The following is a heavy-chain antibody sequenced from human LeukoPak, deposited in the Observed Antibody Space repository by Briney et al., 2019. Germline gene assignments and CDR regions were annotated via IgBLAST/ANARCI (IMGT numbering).Heavy chain of an antibody. Sequence: GASVKVSCKASGGTFSSYAISWVRQAPGQGLEWMGGIIPIFGTANYAQKFQGRVTITADESTSTAYMELSSPRSEDTAVYYCARSGSDCSSTSCFMGGALYYYYYMDVWGKGTTVTVSS. CDR3: ARSGSDCSSTSCFMGGALYYYYYMDV. J-gene: IGHJ6*03. CDR1: GGTFSSYA. V-gene: IGHV1-69*13. CDR2: IIPIFGTA. D-gene: IGHD2-2*01.